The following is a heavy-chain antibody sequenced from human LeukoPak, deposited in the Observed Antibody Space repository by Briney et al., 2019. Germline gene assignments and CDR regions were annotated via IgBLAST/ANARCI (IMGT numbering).Heavy chain of an antibody. D-gene: IGHD3-10*01. CDR3: ARSFYYGSGSYYHFDY. CDR1: GYTFTGYY. CDR2: INPNSGDT. J-gene: IGHJ4*02. Sequence: GASVKVSCKASGYTFTGYYIHWVRQALGQGLEWMGWINPNSGDTNYAQKFQGWVTMTRDTSIRTASMELSRLRSDDTAVYYCARSFYYGSGSYYHFDYWGQGTLVTVSS. V-gene: IGHV1-2*04.